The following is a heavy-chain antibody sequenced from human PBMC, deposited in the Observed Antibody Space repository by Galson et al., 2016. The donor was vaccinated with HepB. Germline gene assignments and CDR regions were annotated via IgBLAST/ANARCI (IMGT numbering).Heavy chain of an antibody. Sequence: SLRLSCAASGFTFSDHYIDWVRQAPGKGLEWVGRSRDKAHSYTTEYAASVKGRFATSRDESENSLYLQMNSLKTEDTAVYYFARDFYDGSCHYMDYWGRGTLVTVSS. CDR2: SRDKAHSYTT. J-gene: IGHJ4*02. D-gene: IGHD2/OR15-2a*01. CDR3: ARDFYDGSCHYMDY. CDR1: GFTFSDHY. V-gene: IGHV3-72*01.